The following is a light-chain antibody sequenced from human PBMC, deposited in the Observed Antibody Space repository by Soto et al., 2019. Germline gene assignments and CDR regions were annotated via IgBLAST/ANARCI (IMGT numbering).Light chain of an antibody. CDR1: QSVSSSY. Sequence: EIVLTQSPGTLSLSPGERATLSCRASQSVSSSYLAWYQQKPGQAPRLLIYGASSRATGIPDRFSGSGSRTDVTLTISRLEPEDFAVYYCQQYGSSPLTFGGGTKVEIK. CDR2: GAS. J-gene: IGKJ4*01. V-gene: IGKV3-20*01. CDR3: QQYGSSPLT.